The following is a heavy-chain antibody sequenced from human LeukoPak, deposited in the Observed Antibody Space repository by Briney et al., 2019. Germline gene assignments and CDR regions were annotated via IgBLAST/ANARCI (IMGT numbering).Heavy chain of an antibody. V-gene: IGHV3-15*07. J-gene: IGHJ4*02. D-gene: IGHD3-22*01. Sequence: WIRQPPGKGLEWVGRIKSKTDGGTTDYAAPVKGRFTISRDDSKNTLYLQMNSLKTEDTAVYYCTTVFHDSSGYWHYWGQGTLVTISS. CDR3: TTVFHDSSGYWHY. CDR2: IKSKTDGGTT.